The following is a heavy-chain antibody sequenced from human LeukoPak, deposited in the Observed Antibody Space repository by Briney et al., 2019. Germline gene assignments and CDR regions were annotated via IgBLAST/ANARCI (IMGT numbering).Heavy chain of an antibody. D-gene: IGHD1-26*01. V-gene: IGHV4-4*09. CDR2: ILTSGTT. CDR1: KVSISIYH. CDR3: ARLRVSGSYLYYFDY. Sequence: SETLSLTCTLSKVSISIYHWSGVRHPPGKGVEWFGYILTSGTTNYNPSLKSRVTISVDTSKNQFTLKLSSVTAADTAVYYCARLRVSGSYLYYFDYWGQGTLVTVSS. J-gene: IGHJ4*02.